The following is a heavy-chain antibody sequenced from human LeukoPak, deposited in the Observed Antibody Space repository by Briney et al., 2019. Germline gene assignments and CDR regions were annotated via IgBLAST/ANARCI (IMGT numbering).Heavy chain of an antibody. CDR3: ASLLWFGDSDYYYMDV. J-gene: IGHJ6*03. V-gene: IGHV3-43D*03. CDR1: GFTFDNYA. D-gene: IGHD3-10*01. Sequence: GGSLRLSCAASGFTFDNYAMQWIRQAPGKGLEWVSLISWDGGSTYYADSVKGRFTISRDNSKNSLYLQMNSLRAEDTALYYCASLLWFGDSDYYYMDVWGKGTTVTVSS. CDR2: ISWDGGST.